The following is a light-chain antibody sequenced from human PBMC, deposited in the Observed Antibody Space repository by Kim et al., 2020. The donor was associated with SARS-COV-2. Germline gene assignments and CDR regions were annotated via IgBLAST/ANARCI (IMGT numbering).Light chain of an antibody. CDR2: EDN. CDR1: SGSVARND. V-gene: IGLV6-57*01. Sequence: GKTVTLSCTRNSGSVARNDVQWFQQRPGGPPTTVIYEDNKRPSGVPDRFSGSIDSSANSASLTISGLKTEDETDYYCQSYDGSGWVFGGGTQLTVL. CDR3: QSYDGSGWV. J-gene: IGLJ3*02.